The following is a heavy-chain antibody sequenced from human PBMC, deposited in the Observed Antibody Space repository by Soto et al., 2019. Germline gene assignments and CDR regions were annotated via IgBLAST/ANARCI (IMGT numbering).Heavy chain of an antibody. CDR1: GYTFTSYW. CDR2: IDPSDSST. V-gene: IGHV5-10-1*01. D-gene: IGHD5-18*01. CDR3: AATGYTYGYHFDH. Sequence: LGESLKISCKGSGYTFTSYWITWVRQMPGKGLEWMGRIDPSDSSTNYSPSFQGHVTISTDKSINTAHLQWSSLDVSDTAMYYCAATGYTYGYHFDHWGQGTQVTVSS. J-gene: IGHJ4*02.